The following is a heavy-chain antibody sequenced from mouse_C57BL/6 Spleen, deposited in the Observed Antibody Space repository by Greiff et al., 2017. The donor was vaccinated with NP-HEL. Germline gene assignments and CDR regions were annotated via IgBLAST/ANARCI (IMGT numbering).Heavy chain of an antibody. CDR2: IDPENGDT. V-gene: IGHV14-4*01. Sequence: EVQRVESGAELVRPGASVKLSCTASGFNIKDDYMHWVKQRPEQGLEWIGWIDPENGDTEYASKFQGKATITADPSSNTAYLQLSSLTSENTAVYYCTTGGYDFDYWGQGTTLTVSS. CDR3: TTGGYDFDY. D-gene: IGHD2-2*01. J-gene: IGHJ2*01. CDR1: GFNIKDDY.